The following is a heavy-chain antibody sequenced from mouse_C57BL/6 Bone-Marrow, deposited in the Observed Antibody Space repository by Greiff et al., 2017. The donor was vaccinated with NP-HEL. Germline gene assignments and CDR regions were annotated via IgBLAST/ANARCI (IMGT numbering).Heavy chain of an antibody. D-gene: IGHD2-5*01. CDR3: ARSYYSNYDFGD. CDR2: IRNKANGYTT. Sequence: EVKLMESGGGLVQPGGSLSLSCAASGFTFTDYYMSWVRQPPGKALEWLGFIRNKANGYTTEYSASVKGRFTISRDNSQSILYLQMNARGAEDSATYYCARSYYSNYDFGDWGQGTTLTGAS. V-gene: IGHV7-3*01. CDR1: GFTFTDYY. J-gene: IGHJ2*01.